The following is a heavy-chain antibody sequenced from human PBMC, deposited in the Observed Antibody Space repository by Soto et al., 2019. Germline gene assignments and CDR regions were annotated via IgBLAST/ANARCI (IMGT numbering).Heavy chain of an antibody. CDR3: ARDRDLAVPAAVIYFDS. CDR1: AFSISDYW. CDR2: IKRDGSEK. D-gene: IGHD2-2*01. V-gene: IGHV3-7*01. Sequence: GGSLRLSCAASAFSISDYWMSWVRQAPGKGLEWVANIKRDGSEKYYVDSVKGRFTISRDNAKNSLYLQMNSLRADDTAVYYCARDRDLAVPAAVIYFDSWGQGTLVTV. J-gene: IGHJ4*02.